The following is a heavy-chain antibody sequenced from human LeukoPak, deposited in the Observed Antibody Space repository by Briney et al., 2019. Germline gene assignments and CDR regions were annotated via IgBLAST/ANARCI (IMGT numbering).Heavy chain of an antibody. CDR1: GYSFAIYW. V-gene: IGHV5-51*01. Sequence: GESLKISCKASGYSFAIYWIGWVRQMPGKGLEWMGIIYPDDSGTKYSPSFQGQVTISVDKSTSIAYLQSSSLKASDTAMYYCARLDQRGISVAGTEAFDLWGQGTMVTVSS. CDR3: ARLDQRGISVAGTEAFDL. J-gene: IGHJ3*01. CDR2: IYPDDSGT. D-gene: IGHD6-19*01.